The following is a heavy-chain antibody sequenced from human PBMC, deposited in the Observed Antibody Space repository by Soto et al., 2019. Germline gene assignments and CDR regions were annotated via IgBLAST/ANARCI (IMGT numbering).Heavy chain of an antibody. V-gene: IGHV1-69*12. Sequence: QVQVVQSGAEVKKPGLSVKVSCKTSGGTFSTSAISWVRQAPGQGLEWMGGIMPIFSTADYAQKFQGRVTITADESASTAYLELRSLTSEDTAVYYCARDKDRVQLGGNYYYIMDVWGQGTTVTVTS. CDR3: ARDKDRVQLGGNYYYIMDV. J-gene: IGHJ6*02. D-gene: IGHD1-1*01. CDR2: IMPIFSTA. CDR1: GGTFSTSA.